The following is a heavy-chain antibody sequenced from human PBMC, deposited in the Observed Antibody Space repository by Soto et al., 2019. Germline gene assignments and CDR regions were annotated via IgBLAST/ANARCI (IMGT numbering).Heavy chain of an antibody. CDR2: IAHDGHT. CDR3: VGGRDYDY. V-gene: IGHV4-4*02. Sequence: KTSETLSLTCGVSSGSITTSVLWTWVRQFPGKGLEWIGEIAHDGHTNYNPSLSGRVTMSVDLSNSQFSLNVASVTAADTAVYFCVGGRDYDYWGQGTLVTVSS. CDR1: SGSITTSVL. D-gene: IGHD1-26*01. J-gene: IGHJ4*02.